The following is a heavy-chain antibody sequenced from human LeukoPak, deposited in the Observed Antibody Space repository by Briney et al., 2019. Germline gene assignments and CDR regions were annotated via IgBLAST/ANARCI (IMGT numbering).Heavy chain of an antibody. CDR1: GFTVTSYH. D-gene: IGHD3-10*01. Sequence: GGSLRLSCAASGFTVTSYHINWVRQAPGTGLEWISVIYSGGSTNHADSVKGRFTISRDNSKNTVYLQMNSLRADDTAVYYCARVPLWSHYFDNWGQGILVTVSS. CDR3: ARVPLWSHYFDN. V-gene: IGHV3-53*01. J-gene: IGHJ4*02. CDR2: IYSGGST.